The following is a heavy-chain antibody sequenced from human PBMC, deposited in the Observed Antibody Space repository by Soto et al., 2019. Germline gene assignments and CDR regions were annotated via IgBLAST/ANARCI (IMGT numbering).Heavy chain of an antibody. CDR3: AMGLSGLVGRQGAPYH. Sequence: EVQLLESGGGLVRPGGSLRLSCAASGFTFSSYVMNWVRQAPGKGLEWVSIISGSGGNTYYADSVKGRFTISRDNSKKMLFLQMNSLRAEDSAVYYCAMGLSGLVGRQGAPYHWGQGTLVTVSS. V-gene: IGHV3-23*01. CDR2: ISGSGGNT. J-gene: IGHJ4*02. CDR1: GFTFSSYV. D-gene: IGHD3-9*01.